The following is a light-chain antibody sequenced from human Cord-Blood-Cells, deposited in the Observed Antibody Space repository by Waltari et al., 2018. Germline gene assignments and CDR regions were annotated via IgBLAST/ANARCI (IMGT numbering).Light chain of an antibody. CDR2: DVS. V-gene: IGLV2-11*01. CDR1: SSDVGGYNY. J-gene: IGLJ1*01. CDR3: CSYAGSYKGV. Sequence: QSALTQPRSVSGSPGQSVTISCTGTSSDVGGYNYVFWYQQHPGKAPKLMIYDVSNPPSGVPDRFSGSKSGNTASLTISGLQAEDEADYYCCSYAGSYKGVFGTGTKVTVL.